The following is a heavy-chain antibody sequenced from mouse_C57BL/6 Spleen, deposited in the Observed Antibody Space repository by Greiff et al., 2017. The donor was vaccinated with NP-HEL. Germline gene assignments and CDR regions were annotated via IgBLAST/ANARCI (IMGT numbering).Heavy chain of an antibody. CDR2: IDPETGGT. V-gene: IGHV1-15*01. J-gene: IGHJ4*01. Sequence: VQLQESGAELVRPGASVTLSCKASGYTFTDYEMHWVKQTPVHGLEWIGAIDPETGGTAYNQKFKGKAILTADKSSSTAYMELRSLTSEDSAVYYCTREGYAMDYWGQGTSVTVSS. CDR3: TREGYAMDY. CDR1: GYTFTDYE.